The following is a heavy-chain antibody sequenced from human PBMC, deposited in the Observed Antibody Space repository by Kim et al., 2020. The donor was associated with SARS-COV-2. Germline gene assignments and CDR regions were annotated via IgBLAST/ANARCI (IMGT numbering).Heavy chain of an antibody. D-gene: IGHD3-10*01. CDR2: IGTAGDP. CDR3: ARGRLRVYGSGSYFFDY. CDR1: GFTFSSYD. J-gene: IGHJ4*02. Sequence: GGSLRLSCAASGFTFSSYDMHWVRQATGKGLEWVSAIGTAGDPYYPGSVKGRFTIPRENAKNSLYLQMNSLRAGDTAVYYCARGRLRVYGSGSYFFDYWGQGTLVTVSS. V-gene: IGHV3-13*05.